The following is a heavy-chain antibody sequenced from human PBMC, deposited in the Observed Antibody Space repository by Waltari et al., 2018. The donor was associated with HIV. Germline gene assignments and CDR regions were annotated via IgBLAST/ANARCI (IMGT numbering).Heavy chain of an antibody. D-gene: IGHD5-18*01. CDR1: GGSISSSRYY. Sequence: QLQLQESGPGLVKPSETLSLTCTVSGGSISSSRYYWGWIRQPQGQGLEWIGSIYYRWSTSYNPALKSRVTISVDTSKNQFSLKLSSVTAADTAVYYCARVQTGVDTAMVNRYFDLWGRGTLVTVSS. CDR3: ARVQTGVDTAMVNRYFDL. CDR2: IYYRWST. J-gene: IGHJ2*01. V-gene: IGHV4-39*01.